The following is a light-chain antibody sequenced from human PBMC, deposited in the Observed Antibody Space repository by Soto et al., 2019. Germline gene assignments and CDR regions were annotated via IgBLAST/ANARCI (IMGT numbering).Light chain of an antibody. J-gene: IGKJ4*01. V-gene: IGKV1-5*03. CDR1: QSISSW. Sequence: DIQMTQSPSTLSASVGDRVTITCRASQSISSWLAWYQQKPGKAPKLLIYKASTLESGVPSRFSGRGSGTEFTLTISSLQPDDFATYYCQQYNSVSLLTFGGGTKV. CDR2: KAS. CDR3: QQYNSVSLLT.